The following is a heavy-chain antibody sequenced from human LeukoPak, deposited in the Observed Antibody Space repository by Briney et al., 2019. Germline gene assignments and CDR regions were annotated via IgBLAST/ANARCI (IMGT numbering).Heavy chain of an antibody. CDR2: ISGSGAGT. Sequence: GGSLRLSCAASGFTFSSYAMNWVRQAPGKGLEWVSAISGSGAGTFYANSVKGRFTISRDNSKNTLYLQMNSVRAEDTAVYYCAKRDPGDYWGQGTLVTVSS. CDR1: GFTFSSYA. CDR3: AKRDPGDY. J-gene: IGHJ4*02. V-gene: IGHV3-23*01.